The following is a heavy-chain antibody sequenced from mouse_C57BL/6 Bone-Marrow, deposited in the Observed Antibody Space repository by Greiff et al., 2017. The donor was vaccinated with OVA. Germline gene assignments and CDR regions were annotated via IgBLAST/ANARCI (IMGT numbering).Heavy chain of an antibody. CDR2: ISDGGSYT. Sequence: VKLMESGGGLVKPGGSLKLSCAASGFTFSSYAMSWVRQTPEKRLEWVATISDGGSYTYYPDNVKGRFTISRDNAKNNLYLQMSHLKSEDTAMYYCARLTTVVADYWGQGTTLTVSS. CDR3: ARLTTVVADY. D-gene: IGHD1-1*01. CDR1: GFTFSSYA. V-gene: IGHV5-4*03. J-gene: IGHJ2*01.